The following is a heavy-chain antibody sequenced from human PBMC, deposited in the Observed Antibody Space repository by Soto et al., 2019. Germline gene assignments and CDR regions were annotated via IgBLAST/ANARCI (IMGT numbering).Heavy chain of an antibody. J-gene: IGHJ4*02. CDR2: IWYDGTNK. Sequence: QVQLVESGGGVVQPGRSLRLSCETFGFTFSTYAMHWVRQTPGKGLEWVAVIWYDGTNKYYVDSVKGRFSISRDNDRNTVYLHMNSLRVEDTAVYYCVRGAIYSSGWYSDYWGQGTLVTVSS. D-gene: IGHD6-19*01. CDR3: VRGAIYSSGWYSDY. V-gene: IGHV3-33*08. CDR1: GFTFSTYA.